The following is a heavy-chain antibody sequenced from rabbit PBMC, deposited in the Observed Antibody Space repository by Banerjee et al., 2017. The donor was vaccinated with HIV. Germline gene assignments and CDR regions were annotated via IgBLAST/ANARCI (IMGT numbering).Heavy chain of an antibody. CDR3: ARGVAGYGWSTRLDL. Sequence: QEQLEESGGDLVKPGASLTLTCTASGFTLTYYWMCWVRQAPGKGLEWIGCINSSSRNVVYASWATGRFTISKTSSTTVTLQMTSLTAADTATYFCARGVAGYGWSTRLDLWGQGTLVTVS. CDR2: INSSSRNV. J-gene: IGHJ3*01. D-gene: IGHD6-1*01. V-gene: IGHV1S45*01. CDR1: GFTLTYYW.